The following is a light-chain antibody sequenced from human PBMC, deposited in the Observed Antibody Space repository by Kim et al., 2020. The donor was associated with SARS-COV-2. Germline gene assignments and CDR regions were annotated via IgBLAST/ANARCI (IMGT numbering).Light chain of an antibody. J-gene: IGLJ2*01. CDR2: GKN. CDR1: SLRKYY. CDR3: NSRDSNNNVI. V-gene: IGLV3-19*01. Sequence: VALGQTVRITCPGDSLRKYYATWYQQKPGQAPMLVIYGKNNRPSEIPGRFSGSSSGNTASLTITGAQAEDEADYYCNSRDSNNNVIFGGGTQLTVL.